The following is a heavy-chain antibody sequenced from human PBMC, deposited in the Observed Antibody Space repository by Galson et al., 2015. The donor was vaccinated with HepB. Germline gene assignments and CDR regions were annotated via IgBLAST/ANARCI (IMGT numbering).Heavy chain of an antibody. D-gene: IGHD4-17*01. CDR2: ISSSGKTI. CDR3: ARSVYGDYVSHVYYYHGIDV. Sequence: SLRLSCATSGFTFSNYEINWVRQAPGKGLEWISYISSSGKTIHYADSVKGRFTISRDNAKRSVSLQMGSLRAEDTAVYYCARSVYGDYVSHVYYYHGIDVWGLGTTVTVSS. V-gene: IGHV3-48*03. J-gene: IGHJ6*02. CDR1: GFTFSNYE.